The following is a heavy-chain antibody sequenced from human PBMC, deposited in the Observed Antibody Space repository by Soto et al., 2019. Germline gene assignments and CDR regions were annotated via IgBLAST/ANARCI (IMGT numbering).Heavy chain of an antibody. Sequence: GGSLRLSCAASGFTFSSFAMNYVRQAPGKGLEWVSSISSSSSHIYYADAVRGRFTISRDNAKNSVYLQMNSLRAEDTAVYYCAREATVTDYWGQGTLVTVSS. CDR1: GFTFSSFA. V-gene: IGHV3-21*01. J-gene: IGHJ4*02. CDR2: ISSSSSHI. D-gene: IGHD1-26*01. CDR3: AREATVTDY.